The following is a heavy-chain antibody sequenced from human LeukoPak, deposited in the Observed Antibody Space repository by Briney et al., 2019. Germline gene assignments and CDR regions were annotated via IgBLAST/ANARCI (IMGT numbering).Heavy chain of an antibody. V-gene: IGHV4-34*01. J-gene: IGHJ4*02. CDR2: INHSGST. CDR3: ARSGTLVVVAATGFDY. CDR1: GGSFSGYY. Sequence: SETLSLTCAVYGGSFSGYYWSWIRQPPRKGLEWIGEINHSGSTNYNPSLKSRVTISVDTSKNQFSLKLSSVTAADTAVYYCARSGTLVVVAATGFDYWGQGTLVTVSS. D-gene: IGHD2-15*01.